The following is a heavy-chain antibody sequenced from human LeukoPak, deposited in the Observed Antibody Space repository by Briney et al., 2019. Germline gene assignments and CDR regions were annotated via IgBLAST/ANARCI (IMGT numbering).Heavy chain of an antibody. CDR3: ARQVPGCSGGSCYSGWFDP. Sequence: GEPLKISCKGSGYSFTSYWIGWVRQMPGKGLEWVGIIYPGDSDTRYSPSFQGQVTMSADKSISTAYLQWSSLKASDTAMYYCARQVPGCSGGSCYSGWFDPWGQGTLVTVSS. D-gene: IGHD2-15*01. CDR1: GYSFTSYW. V-gene: IGHV5-51*01. CDR2: IYPGDSDT. J-gene: IGHJ5*02.